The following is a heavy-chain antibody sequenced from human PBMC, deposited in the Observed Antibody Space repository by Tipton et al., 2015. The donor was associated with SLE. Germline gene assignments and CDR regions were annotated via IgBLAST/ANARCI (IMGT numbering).Heavy chain of an antibody. CDR3: ARDGGTGDSDY. J-gene: IGHJ4*02. Sequence: SLRLSCAASGFTFSSYGMHWVRQAPGKGLEWVAVIWYDGSNKYYADSVKGRFTISRDNSKNTLYLQMNSLRAEDTAVYYCARDGGTGDSDYWGQGTLVTVSS. CDR1: GFTFSSYG. V-gene: IGHV3-30*19. D-gene: IGHD3-10*01. CDR2: IWYDGSNK.